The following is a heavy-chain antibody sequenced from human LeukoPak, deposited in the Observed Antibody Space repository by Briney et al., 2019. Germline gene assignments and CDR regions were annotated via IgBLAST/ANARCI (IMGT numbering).Heavy chain of an antibody. V-gene: IGHV4-39*07. CDR1: GGSISSSSYY. Sequence: PSETLSLTCTVSGGSISSSSYYWGWIRQPPGKGLEWIGEINHSGSTNYNPSLKSRVTISVDTSKNQFSLKLSSVTAADTAVYYCARGSRQWGLLLTEFDYWGQGTLVTVSS. J-gene: IGHJ4*02. D-gene: IGHD2-15*01. CDR2: INHSGST. CDR3: ARGSRQWGLLLTEFDY.